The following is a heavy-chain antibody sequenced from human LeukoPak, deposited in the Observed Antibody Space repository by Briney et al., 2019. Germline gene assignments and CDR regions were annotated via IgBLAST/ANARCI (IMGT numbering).Heavy chain of an antibody. Sequence: SETLSLTCTVSGGSISSSSYYWGWIRQPPGKGLEWIGSIYYSGSTYYNPSLKSRVTISVDTSKNQFSLKLSSVTAADTAVYYCARDPDYYDSTGPRYFDLWGRGTLVTVSS. CDR2: IYYSGST. V-gene: IGHV4-39*07. CDR3: ARDPDYYDSTGPRYFDL. CDR1: GGSISSSSYY. D-gene: IGHD3-22*01. J-gene: IGHJ2*01.